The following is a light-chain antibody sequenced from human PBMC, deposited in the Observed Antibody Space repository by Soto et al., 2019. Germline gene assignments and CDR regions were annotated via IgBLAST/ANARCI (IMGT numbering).Light chain of an antibody. J-gene: IGKJ1*01. Sequence: DIQTTQYPSTLAAWLRYRFTITCRASQSISSWLAWYQQKPGKAPKFLIYDASNLESGVPSRFSGSGSGTEFALTISSLQSDDFATYYCQQYSSYWTFRQGTKADI. CDR1: QSISSW. V-gene: IGKV1-5*01. CDR2: DAS. CDR3: QQYSSYWT.